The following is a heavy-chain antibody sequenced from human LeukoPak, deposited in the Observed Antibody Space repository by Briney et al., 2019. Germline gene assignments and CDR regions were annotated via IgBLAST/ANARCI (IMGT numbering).Heavy chain of an antibody. CDR2: ISSSSYI. J-gene: IGHJ4*02. Sequence: PGGSLRLSCAASGFTFSSYSMNWVRQAPGKGLEWVSSISSSSYIYYADSVKGRFTISRDNAKNSLYLQMNSLRAEDTAVYYCARDLPDSYGYLRADYWGQGTLVTVSS. CDR1: GFTFSSYS. CDR3: ARDLPDSYGYLRADY. V-gene: IGHV3-21*01. D-gene: IGHD5-18*01.